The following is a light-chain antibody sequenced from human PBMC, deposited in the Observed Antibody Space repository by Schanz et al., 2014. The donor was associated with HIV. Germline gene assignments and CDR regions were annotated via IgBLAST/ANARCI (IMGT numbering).Light chain of an antibody. CDR2: DVS. V-gene: IGLV2-14*01. J-gene: IGLJ3*02. Sequence: QSALTQPASVSGSPGQSITISCTGTSSDVGGYNFVSWYQQHPGKAPKVIIYDVSNRPSGVSTRFSASKSGNTASLTVSGLQADDEADYYCSSYGGGDTLLFGGGTKVTVL. CDR3: SSYGGGDTLL. CDR1: SSDVGGYNF.